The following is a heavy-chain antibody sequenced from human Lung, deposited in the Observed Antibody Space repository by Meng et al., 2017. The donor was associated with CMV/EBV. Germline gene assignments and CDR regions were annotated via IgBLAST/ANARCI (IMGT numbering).Heavy chain of an antibody. CDR3: AKDRIAVVPKGGLIRPRVDYYYGMDV. D-gene: IGHD6-19*01. J-gene: IGHJ6*02. CDR1: GFTFSRNA. Sequence: GGSLRLXCVAFGFTFSRNAMHWVRKAPGKGLEGVAFLRYDGSNKYYADSVKGRFTISRDNSKNTVYVQMNSLRAEDTAVYYCAKDRIAVVPKGGLIRPRVDYYYGMDVXGQGXTVTVSS. CDR2: LRYDGSNK. V-gene: IGHV3-30*02.